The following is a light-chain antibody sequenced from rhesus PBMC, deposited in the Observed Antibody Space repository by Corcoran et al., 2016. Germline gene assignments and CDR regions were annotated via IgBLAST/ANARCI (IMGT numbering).Light chain of an antibody. Sequence: DIQMTQSPSSLSASVGDRVTITCRASENVNNFLSWYQQKPGRAPKLLIFRASILQTGVPSRFSGSVSGSDYTFTISSLQPEDVGTYYCQHGYGTPIFAFGPGTKLDIK. CDR2: RAS. CDR3: QHGYGTPIFA. CDR1: ENVNNF. V-gene: IGKV1-74*01. J-gene: IGKJ3*01.